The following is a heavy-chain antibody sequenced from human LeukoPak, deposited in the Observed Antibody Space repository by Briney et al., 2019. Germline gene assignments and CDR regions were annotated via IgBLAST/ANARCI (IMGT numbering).Heavy chain of an antibody. CDR3: ARLRFLEWLSPSYSMDV. D-gene: IGHD3-3*01. J-gene: IGHJ6*02. V-gene: IGHV4-59*08. CDR2: IYYSGST. CDR1: GGSISSYY. Sequence: SETLSLTCTVSGGSISSYYWSWIRQPPGKGLEWIGYIYYSGSTNYNPSLKSRVTISVDTSKNQFSLKLSSVTAADTAVYYCARLRFLEWLSPSYSMDVWGQGTTVTVSS.